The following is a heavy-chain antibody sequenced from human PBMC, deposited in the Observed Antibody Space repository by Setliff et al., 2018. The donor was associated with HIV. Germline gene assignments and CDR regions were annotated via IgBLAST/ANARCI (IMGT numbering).Heavy chain of an antibody. D-gene: IGHD3-3*01. CDR3: ARGHLDYDYWEDILGNWFDP. V-gene: IGHV1-8*01. CDR2: MNPKSGNT. Sequence: ASVKVSCKASGYTFTSYDINWVRQATGQGLEWMGWMNPKSGNTGYAQKFQGRVTMTSNTFIGTAYMELNSLTSDDTAVYYCARGHLDYDYWEDILGNWFDPWGQGTLVTVSS. J-gene: IGHJ5*02. CDR1: GYTFTSYD.